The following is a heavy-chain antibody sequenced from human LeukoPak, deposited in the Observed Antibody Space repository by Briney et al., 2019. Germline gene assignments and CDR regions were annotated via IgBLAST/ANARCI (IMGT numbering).Heavy chain of an antibody. V-gene: IGHV3-23*01. D-gene: IGHD3-22*01. J-gene: IGHJ4*02. CDR1: GFTFSTYA. Sequence: GGSLRLYCAASGFTFSTYAMSWVRQAQGKGLEGDSGISNSGDSTYYADSVKGGFNMSRDNSKNTLYLQMNTLRAEDTAVHYCAKRTPHYHSSRYLHYWGQGTLVTVSS. CDR3: AKRTPHYHSSRYLHY. CDR2: ISNSGDST.